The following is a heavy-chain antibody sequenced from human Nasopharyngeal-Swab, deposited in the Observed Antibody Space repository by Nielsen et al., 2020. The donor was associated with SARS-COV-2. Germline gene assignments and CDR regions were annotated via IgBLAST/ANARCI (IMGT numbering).Heavy chain of an antibody. CDR2: ISYDGTSK. CDR3: AREYFGEFH. Sequence: GESLKISCAASGFTFSGYAMHWVRQGPDERLEWVGIISYDGTSKSYTDSVTGRFTMSRDNSQNALFLHMTSLNVEDTAVYYCAREYFGEFHWGQGTPVTVSS. V-gene: IGHV3-30*03. D-gene: IGHD3-10*01. J-gene: IGHJ4*02. CDR1: GFTFSGYA.